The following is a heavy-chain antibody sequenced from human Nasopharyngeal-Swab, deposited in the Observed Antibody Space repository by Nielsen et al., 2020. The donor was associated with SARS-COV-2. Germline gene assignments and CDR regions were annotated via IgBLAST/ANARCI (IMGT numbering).Heavy chain of an antibody. D-gene: IGHD7-27*01. CDR2: INHSGST. Sequence: SETLSLTCAVYGGSFSGYYWSWIRQPPGQGLEWIGEINHSGSTNYNPSLKSRVTISVDTAKNQFPLKLSSVTAADTAVYYCARGLGYGMDVWGQGTTVTVSS. J-gene: IGHJ6*02. V-gene: IGHV4-34*01. CDR3: ARGLGYGMDV. CDR1: GGSFSGYY.